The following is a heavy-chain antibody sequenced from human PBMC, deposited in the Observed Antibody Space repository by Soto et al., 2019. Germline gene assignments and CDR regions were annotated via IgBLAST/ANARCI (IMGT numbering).Heavy chain of an antibody. CDR1: GYSISSGYY. J-gene: IGHJ4*02. Sequence: SETLSLTCTVSGYSISSGYYWGWVRQPPGKGLEWIGSTYHSGSTKYNPSLKSRGTISLNTSKNQFSLNLSSVSAADTAVYYCVRSHREYRWNARPAYFDFWGPGTLVTVSS. V-gene: IGHV4-38-2*02. CDR3: VRSHREYRWNARPAYFDF. D-gene: IGHD1-20*01. CDR2: TYHSGST.